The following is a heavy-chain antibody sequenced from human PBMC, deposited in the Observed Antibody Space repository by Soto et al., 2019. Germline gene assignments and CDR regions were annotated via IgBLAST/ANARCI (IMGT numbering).Heavy chain of an antibody. CDR1: GGSFSGYY. D-gene: IGHD3-10*01. CDR3: ARGSTTDYYGSGSYYSFADY. Sequence: SETLSLTCAVYGGSFSGYYWSWVRQPPGKGLEYIGNVFSRGSTNYNPSFKSRVTISADTSNNQFSLKLSSVTAADTAVYYCARGSTTDYYGSGSYYSFADYWGQGTLVTVSS. J-gene: IGHJ4*02. CDR2: VFSRGST. V-gene: IGHV4-59*01.